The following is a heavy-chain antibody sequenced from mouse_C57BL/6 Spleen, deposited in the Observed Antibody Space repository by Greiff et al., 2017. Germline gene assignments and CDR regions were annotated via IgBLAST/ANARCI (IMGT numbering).Heavy chain of an antibody. CDR1: GYTFTSYW. CDR3: ARDRDGYYYFDD. Sequence: VQLQQSGAELVRPGSSVKLSCKASGYTFTSYWMDWVKQRPGQGLEWIGNIYPSDSETHYNQKFKDKATLTVDKSSSTAYMQLSSLTSEDSAVYYCARDRDGYYYFDDWGQGTTLTVSS. V-gene: IGHV1-61*01. D-gene: IGHD2-3*01. CDR2: IYPSDSET. J-gene: IGHJ2*01.